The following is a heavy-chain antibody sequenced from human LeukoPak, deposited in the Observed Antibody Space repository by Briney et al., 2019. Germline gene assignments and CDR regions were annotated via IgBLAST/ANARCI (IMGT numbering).Heavy chain of an antibody. CDR2: ISYGGSNK. CDR1: GFTFSSYV. CDR3: ARGVAAEI. J-gene: IGHJ4*02. D-gene: IGHD6-13*01. Sequence: GGSLRLSCAASGFTFSSYVLHWVRQAPGKGLEWVAVISYGGSNKYYADSVKGRFTISRDNSKNTLYLQMNSLRAEDTAVYYCARGVAAEIWGQGTLVTVSS. V-gene: IGHV3-30-3*01.